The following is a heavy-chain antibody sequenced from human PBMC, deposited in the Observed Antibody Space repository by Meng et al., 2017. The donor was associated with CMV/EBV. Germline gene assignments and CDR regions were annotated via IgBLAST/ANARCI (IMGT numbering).Heavy chain of an antibody. V-gene: IGHV4-39*07. CDR3: ARGHYDFWSGYYYYYGMDV. D-gene: IGHD3-3*01. CDR1: GGSISSSSYY. Sequence: GSLRLSCTVSGGSISSSSYYWGWIRQPPGKGLEWIGSIYYSGSTYYNPSLKSRVTISVDTSKNQFSLKLSSVTAADTAVYYCARGHYDFWSGYYYYYGMDVWGQGTT. J-gene: IGHJ6*02. CDR2: IYYSGST.